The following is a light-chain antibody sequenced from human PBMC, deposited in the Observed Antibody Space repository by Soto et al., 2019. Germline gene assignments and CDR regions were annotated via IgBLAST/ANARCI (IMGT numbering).Light chain of an antibody. CDR3: SSYTSSSTYV. CDR1: SSDVGGYNY. V-gene: IGLV2-14*01. J-gene: IGLJ1*01. Sequence: QSVLTQPASVSGSPGQWITISCTGTSSDVGGYNYVSWYQQHPGKAPKLMIYDVSNRPSGVSNRFSGSKSVNTASLTISGLQAEDEADYYCSSYTSSSTYVSGTGTKATVL. CDR2: DVS.